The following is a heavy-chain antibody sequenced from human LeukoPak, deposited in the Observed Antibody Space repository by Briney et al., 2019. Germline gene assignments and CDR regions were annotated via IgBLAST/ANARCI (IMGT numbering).Heavy chain of an antibody. V-gene: IGHV1-69*13. D-gene: IGHD3-22*01. CDR1: GGTFSSYA. CDR2: IIPIFGTA. J-gene: IGHJ4*02. CDR3: ASSVYYYDSSGYYWGY. Sequence: ASVRVSCKASGGTFSSYAISWVRQAPGQGLEWMGGIIPIFGTANYAQKFQGRVTITADESTSTAYMELSSLRSEDTAVYYCASSVYYYDSSGYYWGYWGQGTLVTVSS.